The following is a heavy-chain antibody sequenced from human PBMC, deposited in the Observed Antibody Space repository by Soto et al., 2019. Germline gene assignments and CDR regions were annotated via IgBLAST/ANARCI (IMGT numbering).Heavy chain of an antibody. CDR1: GGSFSGYY. CDR3: ASLRGLYGMDV. V-gene: IGHV4-34*01. J-gene: IGHJ6*02. D-gene: IGHD2-21*01. CDR2: INHSGST. Sequence: PSETLSLTCAVYGGSFSGYYWSWIRQPPGKGLEWIGEINHSGSTNYNPSLKSRVTISVDTSKNQFSLKLSSVTAADTAVYYCASLRGLYGMDVWGQGTTVTV.